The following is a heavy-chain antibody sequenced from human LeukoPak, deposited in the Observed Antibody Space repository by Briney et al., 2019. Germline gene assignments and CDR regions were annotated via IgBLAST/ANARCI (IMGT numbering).Heavy chain of an antibody. D-gene: IGHD5-24*01. J-gene: IGHJ5*02. CDR3: ARGQGPGYTPLAS. CDR2: ISSSSDSI. Sequence: GGSLRLSCAASGFTFSSYSMNWVRQAPGKGLEWLSYISSSSDSIYYAGSVKGRFTISRDNAEKSMYLQINSLRDEDTAVYYCARGQGPGYTPLASWGQGTLVTVSS. CDR1: GFTFSSYS. V-gene: IGHV3-48*02.